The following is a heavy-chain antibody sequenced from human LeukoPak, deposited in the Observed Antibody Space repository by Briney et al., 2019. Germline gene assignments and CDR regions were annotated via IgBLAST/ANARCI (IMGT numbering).Heavy chain of an antibody. Sequence: SVKVSCKASGGTFSSYAISWVRQAPGQGLEWMGGIIPIFGTANYAQKFQGRVTISRDTSIGTTYLELSSLRSEDTAVYYCARGEVQCMDYWGQGTLVTVSS. J-gene: IGHJ4*02. CDR3: ARGEVQCMDY. V-gene: IGHV1-69*05. CDR2: IIPIFGTA. D-gene: IGHD2-8*01. CDR1: GGTFSSYA.